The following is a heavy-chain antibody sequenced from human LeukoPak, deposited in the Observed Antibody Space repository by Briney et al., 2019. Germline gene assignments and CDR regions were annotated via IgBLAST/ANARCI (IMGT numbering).Heavy chain of an antibody. Sequence: GSLRLSCAASGFTFSSYAMSWVRQAPGKGLEWIGYIYYSGSTNYNPSLKSRVTISVDTSKNQFSLKLSSVTAADTAVYYCARGVRYYGSGSPRLYYFDYWGQGTLVTVSS. CDR2: IYYSGST. V-gene: IGHV4-59*01. CDR1: GFTFSSYA. D-gene: IGHD3-10*01. CDR3: ARGVRYYGSGSPRLYYFDY. J-gene: IGHJ4*02.